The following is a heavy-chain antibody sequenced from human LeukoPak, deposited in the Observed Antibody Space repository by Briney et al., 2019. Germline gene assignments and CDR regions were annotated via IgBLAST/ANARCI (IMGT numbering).Heavy chain of an antibody. CDR3: ARGPSIAAAGTHFDY. Sequence: SETLSLTCAVSGGSISRYFWTWIRQPAGKGLEWIGHIYSSGSTKYNPSLKSRVTMSLDTSKNQFSLKLTSVTAADTAIYYCARGPSIAAAGTHFDYWGQGTLVTVSS. J-gene: IGHJ4*02. CDR1: GGSISRYF. D-gene: IGHD6-13*01. CDR2: IYSSGST. V-gene: IGHV4-4*07.